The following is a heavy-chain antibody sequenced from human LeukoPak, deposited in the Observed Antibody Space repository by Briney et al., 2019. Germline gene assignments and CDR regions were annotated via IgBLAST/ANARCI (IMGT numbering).Heavy chain of an antibody. J-gene: IGHJ4*02. D-gene: IGHD6-19*01. V-gene: IGHV4-59*12. Sequence: SETLSLTCTVSGGSISSYYWSWIRQPPGKGLEWIGYIYYSGSTYYNPSLKSRVTISVDTSKNQFSLKLSSVTAADTAVYYCARDHGTVAGYMYYFDYWGQGTLVTVSS. CDR3: ARDHGTVAGYMYYFDY. CDR2: IYYSGST. CDR1: GGSISSYY.